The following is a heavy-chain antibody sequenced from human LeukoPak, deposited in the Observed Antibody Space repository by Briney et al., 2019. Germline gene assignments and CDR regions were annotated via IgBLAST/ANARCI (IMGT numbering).Heavy chain of an antibody. D-gene: IGHD3-3*01. J-gene: IGHJ4*02. CDR2: IYYSGST. CDR3: ARVRGITIFGAAKYFFGY. CDR1: GGSISSHY. V-gene: IGHV4-59*11. Sequence: PSETLSLTCTVSGGSISSHYWSWIRQPPGKGLEWIGYIYYSGSTNYNPSLKSRVTISVDTSKNQFSLKLSSVTAADTAVYYCARVRGITIFGAAKYFFGYWGQGTLVTVSS.